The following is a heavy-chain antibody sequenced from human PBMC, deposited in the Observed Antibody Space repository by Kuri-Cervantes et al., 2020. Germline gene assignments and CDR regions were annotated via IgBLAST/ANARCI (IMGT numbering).Heavy chain of an antibody. CDR1: GGSVSSGSYY. CDR3: ARGRYRYSSGYYY. Sequence: SETLSLTCTVSGGSVSSGSYYWSWIRQPPGKGLEWIGYIYYSGSTNYNPSLKSRVTISVDTSKNQFSLKLSSVTAADTAVYYCARGRYRYSSGYYYWGQGTLVTVSS. CDR2: IYYSGST. D-gene: IGHD3-22*01. J-gene: IGHJ4*02. V-gene: IGHV4-61*01.